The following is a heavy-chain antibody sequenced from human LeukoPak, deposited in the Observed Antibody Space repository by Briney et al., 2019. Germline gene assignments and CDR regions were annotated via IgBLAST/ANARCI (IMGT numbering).Heavy chain of an antibody. V-gene: IGHV3-64D*06. J-gene: IGHJ3*01. Sequence: GGSLRLSCAASGFTFSSYTMHWIRQAPGKGLEYVAGISSNGDNTDFADSAKGRFTISRDNSKSTLFLQMNSLRAEDTAVYFCTRDSALLGVAFDLWGQGTVVTVSS. CDR1: GFTFSSYT. D-gene: IGHD2-15*01. CDR2: ISSNGDNT. CDR3: TRDSALLGVAFDL.